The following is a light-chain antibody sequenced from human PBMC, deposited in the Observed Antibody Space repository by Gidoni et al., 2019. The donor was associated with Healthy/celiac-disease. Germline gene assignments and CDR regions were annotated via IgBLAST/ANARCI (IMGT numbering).Light chain of an antibody. CDR3: QSYDSSLSSRV. J-gene: IGLJ3*02. V-gene: IGLV1-40*01. CDR1: SSNIGADDD. Sequence: QSVLTQPPSVSGAPGQRVTISCTGSSSNIGADDDVHWYQQLPGTAPKLLIYNNIHRPSGVPDRFSGAKSGTSASLAITGLQAEDEADYYCQSYDSSLSSRVFGGGTKLTVL. CDR2: NNI.